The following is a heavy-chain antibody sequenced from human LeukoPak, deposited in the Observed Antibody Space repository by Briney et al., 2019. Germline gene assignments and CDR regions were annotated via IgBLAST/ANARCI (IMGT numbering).Heavy chain of an antibody. Sequence: GGSLRLSCAASGFTVSSNYMSWVRQAPGKGLERVSVIYSGGSTYYADSVKGRFTISRDNSKNTLYLQMNSLRAEDTAVYYCARGGSGNYYTLFDYWGQGTLVTVSS. CDR3: ARGGSGNYYTLFDY. CDR1: GFTVSSNY. CDR2: IYSGGST. D-gene: IGHD3-10*01. V-gene: IGHV3-53*01. J-gene: IGHJ4*02.